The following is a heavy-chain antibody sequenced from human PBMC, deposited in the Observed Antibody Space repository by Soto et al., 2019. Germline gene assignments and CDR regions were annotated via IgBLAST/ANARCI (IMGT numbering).Heavy chain of an antibody. J-gene: IGHJ6*02. CDR2: IYHSGNT. V-gene: IGHV4-4*02. Sequence: TSETLSLTCAVSGESISSSNWWSWVRQPPVKGLECIGEIYHSGNTKYNPSLKSRVTISVDKSKNQFSVKLNSVTAADTAVYDCAREKDFWSGPNGLDVGGQGTTVTVSS. D-gene: IGHD3-3*01. CDR3: AREKDFWSGPNGLDV. CDR1: GESISSSNW.